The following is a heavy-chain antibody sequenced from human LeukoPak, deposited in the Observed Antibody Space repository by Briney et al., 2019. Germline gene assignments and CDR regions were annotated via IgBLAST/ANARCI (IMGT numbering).Heavy chain of an antibody. V-gene: IGHV3-23*01. CDR3: AKDKTYYYGSGSYIDY. CDR1: GFTVSSYA. CDR2: IIVSGGST. D-gene: IGHD3-10*01. J-gene: IGHJ4*02. Sequence: PGGSLRLSCAASGFTVSSYATSWVRQAPGKGLEWVSAIIVSGGSTYYADSVKGRFTISRDNSKNTLYLQMNSLRDEDTAVYYCAKDKTYYYGSGSYIDYWGQGTLVTVSS.